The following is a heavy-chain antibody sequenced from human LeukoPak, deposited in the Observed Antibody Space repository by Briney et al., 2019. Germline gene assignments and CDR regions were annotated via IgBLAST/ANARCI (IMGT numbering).Heavy chain of an antibody. J-gene: IGHJ4*02. CDR2: IGYGGDDS. V-gene: IGHV3-23*01. D-gene: IGHD3-22*01. Sequence: GGSLRLSCTVSGFTLSSYEMTWFRQAPGKGLEWVSSIGYGGDDSHYADSVKGRFTISRDNYKNTLYLQMNSLRAEDTAVYYCAKDGLDYYDSSGYSDDYFDYWGQGTLVTVSS. CDR1: GFTLSSYE. CDR3: AKDGLDYYDSSGYSDDYFDY.